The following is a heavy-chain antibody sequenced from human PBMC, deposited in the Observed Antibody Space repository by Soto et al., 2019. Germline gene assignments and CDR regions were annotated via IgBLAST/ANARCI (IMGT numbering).Heavy chain of an antibody. CDR1: GGTLSDYA. J-gene: IGHJ4*02. CDR3: AKEGGLSGSYYISSSYYFDY. V-gene: IGHV1-69*05. D-gene: IGHD1-26*01. CDR2: IIPIFGSA. Sequence: SVKVSCKASGGTLSDYAFSWVRQAPGQGLEWMGGIIPIFGSANYAQKLQGRFTISRDNSKNTLYLQMNSLRAEDTSVYYCAKEGGLSGSYYISSSYYFDYWGQGTLVTVSS.